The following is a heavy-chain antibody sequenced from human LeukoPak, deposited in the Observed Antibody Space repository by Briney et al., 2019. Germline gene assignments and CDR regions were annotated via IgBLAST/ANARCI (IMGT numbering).Heavy chain of an antibody. J-gene: IGHJ6*02. CDR1: GYTFTSYD. V-gene: IGHV1-8*01. CDR2: MNPNSGNT. Sequence: ASVKVSCKASGYTFTSYDINWVRQATGQGLEWMGWMNPNSGNTGYAQKFQGSVTMTRNTSISTAYMELSSLRSEDTAVYYCARPPKYYGMDVWGQGTTVTVSS. CDR3: ARPPKYYGMDV.